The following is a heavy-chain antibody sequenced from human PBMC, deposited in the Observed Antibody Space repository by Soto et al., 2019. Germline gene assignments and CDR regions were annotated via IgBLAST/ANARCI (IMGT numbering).Heavy chain of an antibody. D-gene: IGHD3-16*01. J-gene: IGHJ6*02. V-gene: IGHV3-30*18. Sequence: GGSLRLSCAASGFTFSSYGMHWVRQAPGKGLEWVAVISYDGSNKYYADSVKGRFTISRDNSKNTLYLQMNSLRAEDTAVYYCAKPLRNYYYYGMDVWGQGTTVTSP. CDR3: AKPLRNYYYYGMDV. CDR2: ISYDGSNK. CDR1: GFTFSSYG.